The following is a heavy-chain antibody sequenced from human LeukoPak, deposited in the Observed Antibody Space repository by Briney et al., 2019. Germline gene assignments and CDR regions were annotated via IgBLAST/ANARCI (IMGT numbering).Heavy chain of an antibody. CDR2: IYHSGST. CDR1: GYSISSGYY. D-gene: IGHD3-22*01. Sequence: SETLSLTCVVSGYSISSGYYWGWIRQPPGKGLEWIGSIYHSGSTYYNPSLKSRVTISVDTSKNQFSLKLSSVTAADTAVYYCARHPIYYDSSGHDYWGQGTLVTVSS. CDR3: ARHPIYYDSSGHDY. V-gene: IGHV4-38-2*01. J-gene: IGHJ4*02.